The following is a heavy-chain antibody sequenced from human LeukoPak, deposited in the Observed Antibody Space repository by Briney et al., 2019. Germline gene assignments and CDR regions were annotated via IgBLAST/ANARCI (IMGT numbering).Heavy chain of an antibody. CDR1: GYTFTSYG. J-gene: IGHJ4*02. Sequence: ASVKVSCKASGYTFTSYGISWVRQAPGQGLEWMGWISAYNGNTNYAQKLQGRVTMTTDTSTSTAYMELRSLRSDDTAVYYCARTPNYYDSSGYYFDWGQGTLVTVSS. V-gene: IGHV1-18*01. CDR3: ARTPNYYDSSGYYFD. CDR2: ISAYNGNT. D-gene: IGHD3-22*01.